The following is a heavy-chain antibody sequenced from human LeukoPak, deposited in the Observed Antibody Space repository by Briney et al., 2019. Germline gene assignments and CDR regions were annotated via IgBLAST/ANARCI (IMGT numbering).Heavy chain of an antibody. CDR1: GGSFSGYY. Sequence: SETLSLTCAVYGGSFSGYYWIWIRQPPGKGLEWIGEINHSGSTNYNPSLKSRVTISVDTSKNQFSLKLSSVTAADTAVYYCASDRYSSSWYGSVWFDPWGQGTLVTVSS. D-gene: IGHD6-13*01. J-gene: IGHJ5*02. CDR3: ASDRYSSSWYGSVWFDP. V-gene: IGHV4-34*01. CDR2: INHSGST.